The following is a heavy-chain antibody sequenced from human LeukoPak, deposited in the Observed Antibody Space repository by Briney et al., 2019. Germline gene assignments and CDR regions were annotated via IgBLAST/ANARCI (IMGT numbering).Heavy chain of an antibody. Sequence: PSETLSLTCTVSGGSISSSSYYWGWIRQPPGKGLEWIGSIYYSGSTYYNPSLKSRVTISVDTSKNQFSLKLSSVTAADTAVYYCARANYYGTSGYLNWFDPWGQGTLVTVSS. V-gene: IGHV4-39*01. CDR1: GGSISSSSYY. J-gene: IGHJ5*02. D-gene: IGHD3-22*01. CDR2: IYYSGST. CDR3: ARANYYGTSGYLNWFDP.